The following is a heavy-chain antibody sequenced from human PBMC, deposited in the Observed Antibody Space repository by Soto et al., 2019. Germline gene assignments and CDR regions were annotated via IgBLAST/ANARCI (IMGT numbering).Heavy chain of an antibody. J-gene: IGHJ4*02. D-gene: IGHD3-22*01. Sequence: QVQLVESGGGVVQPGRSLRLSCAASGFTFTNYAMHWVRQAPGKGLEWVALILSDGNTKYYADSVKGRLTISRDNSENTVFLQMNSLRAEDTAVYYCARGVRGSSYESSGFEYWGQGALVTVSS. CDR2: ILSDGNTK. V-gene: IGHV3-33*05. CDR1: GFTFTNYA. CDR3: ARGVRGSSYESSGFEY.